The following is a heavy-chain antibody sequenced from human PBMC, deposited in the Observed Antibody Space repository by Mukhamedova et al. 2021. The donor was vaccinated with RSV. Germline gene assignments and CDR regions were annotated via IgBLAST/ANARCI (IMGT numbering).Heavy chain of an antibody. CDR2: INPGSGST. V-gene: IGHV1-46*01. D-gene: IGHD5-12*01. CDR1: GYTFTSYY. Sequence: GYTFTSYYIHWVRQAPGQGLEWVGMINPGSGSTFYAQEFQGRVTVTRDTSTSTVYMDLSSLRSEDTAYYYCARGYSGYSYWGQGT. J-gene: IGHJ4*02. CDR3: ARGYSGYSY.